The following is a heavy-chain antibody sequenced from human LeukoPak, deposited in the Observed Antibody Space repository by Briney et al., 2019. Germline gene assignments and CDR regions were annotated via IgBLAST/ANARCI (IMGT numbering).Heavy chain of an antibody. CDR2: IYYSGST. CDR1: GGSISSSSYY. J-gene: IGHJ4*02. D-gene: IGHD4-23*01. V-gene: IGHV4-39*01. CDR3: ARRIVVTRGFDY. Sequence: SETLSLTCTVSGGSISSSSYYWGWIRQPPGKGLEWIGSIYYSGSTYHNPSLKSRVTISVDTSKNPFSLKLSSVTAADTAVYYCARRIVVTRGFDYWGQGTLVTVSS.